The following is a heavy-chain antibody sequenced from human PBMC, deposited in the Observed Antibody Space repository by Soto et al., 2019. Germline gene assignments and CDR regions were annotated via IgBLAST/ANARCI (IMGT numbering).Heavy chain of an antibody. CDR1: GFTFSNAW. CDR2: IKSKADGETT. J-gene: IGHJ6*02. CDR3: TTEPTPPSNKAPWKSLQQGGGRYYGMDV. V-gene: IGHV3-15*01. D-gene: IGHD1-1*01. Sequence: EVQLVESGGGLVKPGGSLRVSCAASGFTFSNAWMSWVRQSPGKGLEWVGRIKSKADGETTDYPAPVKGRFTISRNDSENTLYLQMNSPKTGDTGVYYCTTEPTPPSNKAPWKSLQQGGGRYYGMDVWGQGATVTVSS.